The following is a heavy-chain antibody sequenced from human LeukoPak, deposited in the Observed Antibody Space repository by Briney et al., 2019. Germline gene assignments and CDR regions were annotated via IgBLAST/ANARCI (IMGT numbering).Heavy chain of an antibody. CDR1: GFTFSSYA. D-gene: IGHD2-21*02. CDR2: ISYDGSNK. J-gene: IGHJ3*02. CDR3: ARGGRDLRAFDI. V-gene: IGHV3-30*04. Sequence: GRSLRLSCAASGFTFSSYAMHWVRQAPGKGPEWVAVISYDGSNKYYADSVKGRFTISRDNSKNTLYLQMNSLRAEDTAVYYCARGGRDLRAFDIWGQGTMVTVSS.